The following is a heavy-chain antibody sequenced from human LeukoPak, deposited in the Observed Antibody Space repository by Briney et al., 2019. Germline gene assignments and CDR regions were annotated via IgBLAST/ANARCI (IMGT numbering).Heavy chain of an antibody. Sequence: SVKVSFKASGGTFISYAISWVRQAPGQGLEWMGRIIPIFGTANYAQKFQGRVTITTDESTSTAYMELSSLRSEDTAVYYCALRQPDAFDIWGQGTMVTVSS. CDR1: GGTFISYA. V-gene: IGHV1-69*05. D-gene: IGHD6-13*01. J-gene: IGHJ3*02. CDR2: IIPIFGTA. CDR3: ALRQPDAFDI.